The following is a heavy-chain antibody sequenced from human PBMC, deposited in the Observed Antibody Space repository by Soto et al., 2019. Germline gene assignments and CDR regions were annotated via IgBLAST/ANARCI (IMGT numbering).Heavy chain of an antibody. V-gene: IGHV3-15*01. Sequence: GGSLRLSCAASGFTFSNAWMSWVRQAPGKGLEWVGRIKSKTDGGTTDYAAPVKGRFTISRDDSKNTLYLQMNSLKTEDTAVYYCTTGSLYVFYAFDIWGQGTMVTVSS. J-gene: IGHJ3*02. CDR3: TTGSLYVFYAFDI. CDR2: IKSKTDGGTT. CDR1: GFTFSNAW. D-gene: IGHD3-16*01.